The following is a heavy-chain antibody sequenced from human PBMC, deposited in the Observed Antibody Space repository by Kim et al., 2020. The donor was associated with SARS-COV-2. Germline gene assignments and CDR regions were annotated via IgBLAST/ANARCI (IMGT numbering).Heavy chain of an antibody. CDR2: STS. V-gene: IGHV3-48*01. J-gene: IGHJ5*02. D-gene: IGHD2-15*01. Sequence: STSNSEAPGQGRFTLSRDNAKNSLYLQMNSLGAEDTAVYYCARDQGGSSNPWGQGTLVTVSS. CDR3: ARDQGGSSNP.